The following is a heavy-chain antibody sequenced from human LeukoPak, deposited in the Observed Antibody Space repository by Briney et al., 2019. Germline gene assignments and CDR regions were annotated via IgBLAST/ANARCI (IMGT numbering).Heavy chain of an antibody. V-gene: IGHV1-18*01. J-gene: IGHJ6*02. CDR2: ISAYNGNT. CDR1: GYTFTSYG. CDR3: ARDRGIVVVPAAPESYYYYGMDV. D-gene: IGHD2-2*01. Sequence: EASVKVSCKASGYTFTSYGISWVRQAPGQGLEWMGWISAYNGNTNYAQKLQGRVTMTTDTSTSTAYMELRSLRSDDTAVCYCARDRGIVVVPAAPESYYYYGMDVWGQGTTVTVSS.